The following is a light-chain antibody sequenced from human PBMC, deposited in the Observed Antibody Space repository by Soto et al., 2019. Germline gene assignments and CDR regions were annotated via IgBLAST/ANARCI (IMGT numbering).Light chain of an antibody. CDR2: AAS. CDR1: RSISTY. V-gene: IGKV1-39*01. J-gene: IGKJ1*01. Sequence: DIQMTQSPSSLSASVGDKVTITCRASRSISTYLNWYQQKPGKAPQLLIYAASRLQSGVPSRFSGSGSGTDFTLTISSLQPEDFATYYCQQSDSTPWTFGQGTKVEIK. CDR3: QQSDSTPWT.